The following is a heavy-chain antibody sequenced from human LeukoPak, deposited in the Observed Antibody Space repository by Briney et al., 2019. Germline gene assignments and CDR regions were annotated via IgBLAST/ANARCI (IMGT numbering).Heavy chain of an antibody. D-gene: IGHD1-1*01. J-gene: IGHJ4*02. CDR2: IYHNGST. CDR3: ARGPLRTTMTRGYYFDY. Sequence: SETLSLTCAVSGGSISSSNWWSWVRQPPGQGLGWIGEIYHNGSTNYNPSLKSRVTISVDTSKNQFSLKLSSVTAADTAVYYCARGPLRTTMTRGYYFDYWGQGTLVTVSS. CDR1: GGSISSSNW. V-gene: IGHV4-4*02.